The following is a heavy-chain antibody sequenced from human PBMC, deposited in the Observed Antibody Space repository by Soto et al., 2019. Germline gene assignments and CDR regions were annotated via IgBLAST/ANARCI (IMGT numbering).Heavy chain of an antibody. CDR1: GYTFTTFD. Sequence: QVQLVQSGAEVKKPGASVRVSCRASGYTFTTFDVNWVRQATGQGLEWMGWINPKSGNTKYAHKFQGRVTMTRNTSIGTADLELSSLRSDDTAVYYCARGPTRAPTDRSGWCFDGMDVWGQGATVTVSS. V-gene: IGHV1-8*01. D-gene: IGHD6-19*01. J-gene: IGHJ6*02. CDR3: ARGPTRAPTDRSGWCFDGMDV. CDR2: INPKSGNT.